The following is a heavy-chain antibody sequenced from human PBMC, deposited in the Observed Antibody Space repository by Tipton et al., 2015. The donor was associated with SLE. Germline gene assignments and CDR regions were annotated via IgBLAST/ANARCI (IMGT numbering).Heavy chain of an antibody. CDR1: GYSISSGYY. D-gene: IGHD5-18*01. CDR2: IYYSGST. V-gene: IGHV4-61*01. Sequence: TLSLTCAVSGYSISSGYYWGWIRQPPGKGLEWIGYIYYSGSTNYNPSLKSRVTISVDTSKNQFSLKLSSVTAADTAVYYCARGGGYSYGSDAFDIWGQGTMVTVSS. CDR3: ARGGGYSYGSDAFDI. J-gene: IGHJ3*02.